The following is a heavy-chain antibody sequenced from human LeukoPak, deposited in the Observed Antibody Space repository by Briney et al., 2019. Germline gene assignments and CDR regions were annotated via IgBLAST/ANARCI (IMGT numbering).Heavy chain of an antibody. D-gene: IGHD6-19*01. Sequence: ASVKVSCKASGGTFSNYAISWVRQAPGQGLEWMGRIIPILGIANYAQKFQGRVTITADKSTSTAYMELSSLRSEDTAVYYCARDASIAVAGTPFRYFDYWGQGTLVTVSS. CDR2: IIPILGIA. CDR3: ARDASIAVAGTPFRYFDY. V-gene: IGHV1-69*04. J-gene: IGHJ4*02. CDR1: GGTFSNYA.